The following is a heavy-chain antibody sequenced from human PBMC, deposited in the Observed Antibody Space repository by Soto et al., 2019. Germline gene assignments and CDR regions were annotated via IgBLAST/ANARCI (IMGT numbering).Heavy chain of an antibody. CDR3: ARRLEY. V-gene: IGHV3-48*02. Sequence: DVQLVESGGGLVQPGGSLRLSCAASGFTFNSFYMNWVRQAPGKGLEWVSYISDSGSTMYYADSVKGRFTISRDNAKNSLYLQMNSLRDEDTAVYYCARRLEYWGQGTLVTVSS. J-gene: IGHJ4*02. CDR1: GFTFNSFY. CDR2: ISDSGSTM.